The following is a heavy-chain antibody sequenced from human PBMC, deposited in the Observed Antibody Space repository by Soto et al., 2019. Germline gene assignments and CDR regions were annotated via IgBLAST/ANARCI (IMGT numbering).Heavy chain of an antibody. CDR3: ARGRGRTYYYDSSGYYVLDY. J-gene: IGHJ4*02. Sequence: PSETLSLTCTASGGSISSGGYYWSWMRQHPGKGLEWIGYIYYSGSTYYNPSLKSRVTISVDTSNNQFSLKLSSVTAADTAVYYCARGRGRTYYYDSSGYYVLDYWGQGTLVTVSS. V-gene: IGHV4-31*03. CDR1: GGSISSGGYY. CDR2: IYYSGST. D-gene: IGHD3-22*01.